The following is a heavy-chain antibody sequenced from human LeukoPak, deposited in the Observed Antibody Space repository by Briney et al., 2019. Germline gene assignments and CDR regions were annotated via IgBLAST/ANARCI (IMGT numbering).Heavy chain of an antibody. CDR2: ITSTSSTI. J-gene: IGHJ6*02. D-gene: IGHD6-13*01. V-gene: IGHV3-48*02. Sequence: GGSLRLSCAASGFTFSDSSMNWVRQAPGKGLEWVSYITSTSSTIYYADSVKGRFTISRDNAKNSLYLQMNSLRDEDTAVYYCARTRAADYYYYYGMDVWGQGTTVTVSS. CDR1: GFTFSDSS. CDR3: ARTRAADYYYYYGMDV.